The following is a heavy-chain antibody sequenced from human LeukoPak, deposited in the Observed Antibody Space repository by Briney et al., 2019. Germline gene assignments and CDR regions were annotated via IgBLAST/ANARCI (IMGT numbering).Heavy chain of an antibody. CDR1: GFTFSSYA. D-gene: IGHD3-3*01. Sequence: GASLRLSCAASGFTFSSYAMHWVRQAPGKGLEWVAVISYDGSNKYYADSVKGRFTISRDNSKNTLYLQMNSLRAEDTAVYYCARALRGLRFFEWLLSPFDYWGQGTLVTVSS. CDR3: ARALRGLRFFEWLLSPFDY. J-gene: IGHJ4*02. CDR2: ISYDGSNK. V-gene: IGHV3-30-3*01.